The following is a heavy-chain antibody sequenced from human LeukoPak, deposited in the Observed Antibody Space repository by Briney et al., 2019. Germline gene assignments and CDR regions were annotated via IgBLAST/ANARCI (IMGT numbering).Heavy chain of an antibody. Sequence: GRSLRLSCAASGFTFSSYGMHWVRQAPGKGLEWVAVISYDGSNKYYADSVKGRFTISRDNSKNTLYLQMNSLRAEDTAVYYCAKDLTYYYDSSGPDYWGQGTLVTVSS. J-gene: IGHJ4*02. D-gene: IGHD3-22*01. CDR1: GFTFSSYG. CDR2: ISYDGSNK. CDR3: AKDLTYYYDSSGPDY. V-gene: IGHV3-30*18.